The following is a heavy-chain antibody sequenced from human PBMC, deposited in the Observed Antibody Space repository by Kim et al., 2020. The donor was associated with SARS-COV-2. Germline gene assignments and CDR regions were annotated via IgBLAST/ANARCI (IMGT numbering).Heavy chain of an antibody. CDR3: ARDSYSSGWYGGCFDP. J-gene: IGHJ5*02. V-gene: IGHV3-21*01. CDR2: ISSSSSYI. CDR1: GFTFSSYS. D-gene: IGHD6-19*01. Sequence: GGSLRLSCAASGFTFSSYSMNWVRQAPGKGLEWVSSISSSSSYIYYADSVKGRFTISRDNAKNSLYLQMNSLRAEDTAVYYCARDSYSSGWYGGCFDPWGQGTLVPVSS.